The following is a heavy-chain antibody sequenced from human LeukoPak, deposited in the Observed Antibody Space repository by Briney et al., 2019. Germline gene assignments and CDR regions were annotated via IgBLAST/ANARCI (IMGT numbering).Heavy chain of an antibody. CDR1: GFTFSNYD. D-gene: IGHD3-10*01. J-gene: IGHJ3*02. V-gene: IGHV3-33*01. Sequence: PGGSLRLSCAASGFTFSNYDMRWVRQAPGKGLEWVAVIWFDGSNKFYADSVKGRFTISRDNSKNTLYLQMNSLRAEDTAVYYCASGSGDAFDIWGQGTMVTVSS. CDR3: ASGSGDAFDI. CDR2: IWFDGSNK.